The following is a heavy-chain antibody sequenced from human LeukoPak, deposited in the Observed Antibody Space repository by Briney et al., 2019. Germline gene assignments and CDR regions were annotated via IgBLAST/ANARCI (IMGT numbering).Heavy chain of an antibody. CDR1: GFTFSSYS. Sequence: GGSLRLSCAASGFTFSSYSMNWVRQAPGKGLEWVSSISSSSSYIYYADSVKGRFTISRDNAKNSLYLQMNSLRAEDTAVYYCARYPRYCSGGSCYRSEKNWFDPWGQGTLVTVSS. J-gene: IGHJ5*02. CDR3: ARYPRYCSGGSCYRSEKNWFDP. CDR2: ISSSSSYI. V-gene: IGHV3-21*01. D-gene: IGHD2-15*01.